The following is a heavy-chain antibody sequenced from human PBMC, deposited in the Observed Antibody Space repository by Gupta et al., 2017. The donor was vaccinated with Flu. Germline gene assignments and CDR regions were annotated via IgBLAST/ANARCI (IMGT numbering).Heavy chain of an antibody. Sequence: EVQLVESGGGLVQPGGSLKLSCAASGFTFSGSAMHWVRQASGKGLEWVGRIRSKANSYATAYAASVKGRFTISRDDSKNTAYLQMNSLKTEDTAVYYCTRLPILGIAARHDAFDIWGQGTMVTVSS. J-gene: IGHJ3*02. CDR1: GFTFSGSA. CDR2: IRSKANSYAT. D-gene: IGHD6-6*01. CDR3: TRLPILGIAARHDAFDI. V-gene: IGHV3-73*02.